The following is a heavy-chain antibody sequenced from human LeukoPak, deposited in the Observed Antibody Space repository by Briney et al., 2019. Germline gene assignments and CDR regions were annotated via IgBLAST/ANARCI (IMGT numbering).Heavy chain of an antibody. CDR1: GFTFSSYA. Sequence: GGSLRLSCAASGFTFSSYAMHWVRQAPGKGLEWVAVISYDGSNKYYADSVKGRFTISRDNSKNTLYLQMNSLRADDTAVYYCAKGFILRSQAGPYFDYWGQGTLVTVSS. J-gene: IGHJ4*02. CDR2: ISYDGSNK. D-gene: IGHD4-17*01. CDR3: AKGFILRSQAGPYFDY. V-gene: IGHV3-30-3*01.